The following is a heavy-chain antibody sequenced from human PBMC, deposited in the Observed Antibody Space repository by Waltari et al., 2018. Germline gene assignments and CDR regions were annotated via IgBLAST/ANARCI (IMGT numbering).Heavy chain of an antibody. V-gene: IGHV3-7*01. D-gene: IGHD6-13*01. CDR2: IKQDGSEK. CDR1: GLSFRNYW. J-gene: IGHJ4*02. CDR3: TRGGRDSSWYWRD. Sequence: EVQLVESGGGLAQPGGSLRLSCEACGLSFRNYWMTWVRQASGKGPEWVANIKQDGSEKYYMDSVKGRFTISRDNAKNSLYLQMNNLRVKDTAVYYCTRGGRDSSWYWRDWGQGTLVTVSS.